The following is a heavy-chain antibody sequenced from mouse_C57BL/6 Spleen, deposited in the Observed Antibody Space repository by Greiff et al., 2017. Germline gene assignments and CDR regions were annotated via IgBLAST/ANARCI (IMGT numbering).Heavy chain of an antibody. J-gene: IGHJ2*01. CDR1: GYTFTGYW. CDR2: ILPGSGST. Sequence: VKLMESGAELMKPGASVKLSCKATGYTFTGYWIEWVKQRPGHGLEWIGEILPGSGSTNYNEKFKGKATFTADKYSNTAYMQISSLTTEDSAIYYGARGELGDYFDYWGQGTTLTVSS. CDR3: ARGELGDYFDY. D-gene: IGHD4-1*01. V-gene: IGHV1-9*01.